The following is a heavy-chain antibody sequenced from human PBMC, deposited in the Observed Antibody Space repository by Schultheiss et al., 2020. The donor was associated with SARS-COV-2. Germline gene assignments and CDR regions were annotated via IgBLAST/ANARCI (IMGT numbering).Heavy chain of an antibody. CDR1: GGSFSGYY. CDR3: ARGSRTPFYYYYGMDV. V-gene: IGHV4-34*01. J-gene: IGHJ6*02. Sequence: SETLSLTCAVYGGSFSGYYWSWIRQPPGKGLEWIGEINHSGSTNYNPSLKSRVTISVDTSKNQFSLKLSSVTAADTAVYYCARGSRTPFYYYYGMDVWGQGTTVTVSS. CDR2: INHSGST.